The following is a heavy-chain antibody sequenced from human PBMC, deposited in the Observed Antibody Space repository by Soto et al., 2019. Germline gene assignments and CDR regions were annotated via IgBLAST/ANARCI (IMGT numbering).Heavy chain of an antibody. J-gene: IGHJ4*02. CDR2: IYYSGST. CDR3: ARGLIAVARIFFDY. V-gene: IGHV4-59*01. Sequence: PSETLSLTCTVSGGSISSYYWSWIRQPPGKGLEWIGYIYYSGSTNYNPSLKSRVTISVDTSKNQFSLKLSSVTAADTAVYYCARGLIAVARIFFDYWGQGTLVTVSS. D-gene: IGHD6-19*01. CDR1: GGSISSYY.